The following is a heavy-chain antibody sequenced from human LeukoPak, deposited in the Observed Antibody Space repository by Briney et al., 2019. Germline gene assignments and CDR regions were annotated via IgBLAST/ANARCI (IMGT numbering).Heavy chain of an antibody. CDR2: FNREDDAP. Sequence: ASVKVSCKASGYTFTGYYMHWVRQAPGLGLEWMGGFNREDDAPVYAQQFQGRVTMTEDTSTDTAYMELSSLRSEDTALYYCATLDSYYDTSGRPLLPDWGQGTLVTVSS. V-gene: IGHV1-24*01. D-gene: IGHD3-22*01. CDR3: ATLDSYYDTSGRPLLPD. J-gene: IGHJ4*02. CDR1: GYTFTGYY.